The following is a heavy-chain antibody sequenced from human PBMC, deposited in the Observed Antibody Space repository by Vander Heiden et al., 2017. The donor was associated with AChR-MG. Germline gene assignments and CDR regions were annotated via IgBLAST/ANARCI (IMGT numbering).Heavy chain of an antibody. Sequence: VPLVESGGGLVPSGGSLELACAASGFPFSSYWMQWVRQAPGKGLVWVSRINSDGSSTSYADSVKGRFTISRDNAKNTLYLQMNSLRAEDTAVYYCASPPPGGYYTMGYWGQGTLVTVSA. CDR3: ASPPPGGYYTMGY. CDR1: GFPFSSYW. CDR2: INSDGSST. V-gene: IGHV3-74*01. J-gene: IGHJ4*02. D-gene: IGHD3-3*01.